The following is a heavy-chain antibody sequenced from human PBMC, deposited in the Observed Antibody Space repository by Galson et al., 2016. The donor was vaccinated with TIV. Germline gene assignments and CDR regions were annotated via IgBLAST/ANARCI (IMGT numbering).Heavy chain of an antibody. CDR1: GYSFTGSW. J-gene: IGHJ6*02. V-gene: IGHV5-51*01. D-gene: IGHD1-1*01. Sequence: QSGAEVKKPGESLKISCKGSGYSFTGSWIDWVRQVPGKGLEWMGVIYPGDSDTKYSPAFHGHVTISVDTSISTGFLEWSSLKASDTAIYYCARRGREETNEGGLDVWGQGTTVTVSS. CDR2: IYPGDSDT. CDR3: ARRGREETNEGGLDV.